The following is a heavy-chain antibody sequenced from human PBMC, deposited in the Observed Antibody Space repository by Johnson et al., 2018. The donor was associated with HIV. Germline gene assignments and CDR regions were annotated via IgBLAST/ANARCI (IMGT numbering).Heavy chain of an antibody. CDR1: GFTFSNYP. CDR2: ISFDGNNK. Sequence: QVQLVESGGGVVQPGRSLRLSCAASGFTFSNYPMNWVRQAPGKGLEWVAVISFDGNNKYYADSVKGRFTILRDNSKNTLYLQMNSLRVEDTAVYYCARGAMVRGVIPGDAFDCWGQGTMVTVSS. V-gene: IGHV3-30-3*01. J-gene: IGHJ3*01. CDR3: ARGAMVRGVIPGDAFDC. D-gene: IGHD3-10*01.